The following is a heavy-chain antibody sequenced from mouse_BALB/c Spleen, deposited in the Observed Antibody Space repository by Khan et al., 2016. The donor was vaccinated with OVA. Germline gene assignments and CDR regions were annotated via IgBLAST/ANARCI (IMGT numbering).Heavy chain of an antibody. Sequence: EVQLQESGPGLVKPSQSLSLTCTVTGYSITSDYAWNWIRQFPGNKLEWMGYLSYSGSTTYNPSPKSRISITRDTSKNQFFLQLYSVTTEDTATYYSARWFTYWGQGTLVTVSA. CDR3: ARWFTY. CDR2: LSYSGST. J-gene: IGHJ3*01. V-gene: IGHV3-2*02. CDR1: GYSITSDYA.